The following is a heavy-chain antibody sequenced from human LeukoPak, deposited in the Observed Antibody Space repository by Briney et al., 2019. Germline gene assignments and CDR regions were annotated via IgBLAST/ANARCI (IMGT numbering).Heavy chain of an antibody. Sequence: GGSLRLSCAASGFTFSSYSMNWVRQAPGKGLEWVSSISSSSSYIYYADSVKGRFTISRDNAKNSLYLQMNSLRAEDTAVYYCARVMAAAGADHLDYWGQGTLVTVSS. CDR1: GFTFSSYS. J-gene: IGHJ4*02. V-gene: IGHV3-21*01. D-gene: IGHD6-13*01. CDR3: ARVMAAAGADHLDY. CDR2: ISSSSSYI.